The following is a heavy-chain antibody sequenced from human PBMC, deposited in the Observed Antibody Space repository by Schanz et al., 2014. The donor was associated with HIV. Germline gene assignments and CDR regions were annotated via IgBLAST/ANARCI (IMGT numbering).Heavy chain of an antibody. CDR2: ISYDGSNK. V-gene: IGHV3-30-3*01. J-gene: IGHJ4*02. CDR3: YGDESGY. CDR1: GFTLSSYS. D-gene: IGHD4-17*01. Sequence: VQLLESGGGLVQPGGSLRLSCVASGFTLSSYSMNWVRQAPGTGLEWVAVISYDGSNKYYADSVKGRFTISRDNAKNSLYLQMNSLRAEDTAVYYCYGDESGYWGQGTLVTVSS.